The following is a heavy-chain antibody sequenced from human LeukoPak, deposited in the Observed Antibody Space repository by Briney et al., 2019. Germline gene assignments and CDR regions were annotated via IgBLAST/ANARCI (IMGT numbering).Heavy chain of an antibody. V-gene: IGHV3-30*04. CDR2: ISYDGSNK. CDR1: GFTFSDYD. Sequence: GRTLRLSCAASGFTFSDYDMHWVRQAPGKGLEWVGDISYDGSNKYYADSVKGRFTISRDNSKNTLYLQMNSLRAEDTAVYYCASGSSGSYYIPWFDPWGQGTLVTVSS. D-gene: IGHD3-10*01. CDR3: ASGSSGSYYIPWFDP. J-gene: IGHJ5*02.